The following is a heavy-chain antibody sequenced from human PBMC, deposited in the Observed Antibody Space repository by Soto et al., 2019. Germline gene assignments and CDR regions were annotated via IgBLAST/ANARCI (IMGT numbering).Heavy chain of an antibody. V-gene: IGHV3-23*01. Sequence: PGGSLRLSCAASGFTFTNYAMSWVRQAPGKGLEWVALVTGSGSNAYYADSVKGRFTISRDNSKSTLYLHMDSLRADDTAVYYCARGHPRGRYFDWLIFPLGYWGRGAQVTVSS. CDR1: GFTFTNYA. J-gene: IGHJ4*02. CDR2: VTGSGSNA. D-gene: IGHD3-9*01. CDR3: ARGHPRGRYFDWLIFPLGY.